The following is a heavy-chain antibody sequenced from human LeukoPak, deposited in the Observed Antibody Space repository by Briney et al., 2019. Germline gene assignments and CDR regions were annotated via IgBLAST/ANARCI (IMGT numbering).Heavy chain of an antibody. CDR1: GFTFNSYS. J-gene: IGHJ3*02. Sequence: KAGGSLRLSCAASGFTFNSYSMNWVRQAPGQGLEWVSSITSSSNFIYYADSVKGRFTISRDNAKTSLYLQMNSLRAEDTAVYYCARKRLTGTVMGAFDIWGQGTMVTVSS. CDR3: ARKRLTGTVMGAFDI. CDR2: ITSSSNFI. D-gene: IGHD1-7*01. V-gene: IGHV3-21*01.